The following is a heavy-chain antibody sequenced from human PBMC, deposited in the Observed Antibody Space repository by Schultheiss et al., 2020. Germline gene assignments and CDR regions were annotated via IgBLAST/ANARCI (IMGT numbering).Heavy chain of an antibody. V-gene: IGHV4-61*02. CDR3: ARGLLWPSGVPVDY. Sequence: SETLSLTCTVSGGSISSGSYYWSWIRQPAGKGLEWIGRIYTSGSTNYNPSLKSRVTISVDTSKNQFSLKLSSVTAADTAVYYCARGLLWPSGVPVDYWGQGTLVTVSS. J-gene: IGHJ4*02. CDR1: GGSISSGSYY. D-gene: IGHD3-16*01. CDR2: IYTSGST.